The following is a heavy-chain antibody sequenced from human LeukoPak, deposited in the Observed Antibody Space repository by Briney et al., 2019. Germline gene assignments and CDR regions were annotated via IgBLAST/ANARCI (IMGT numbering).Heavy chain of an antibody. V-gene: IGHV4-59*01. CDR1: RGSISSFY. J-gene: IGHJ4*02. CDR2: ISYSGNT. D-gene: IGHD4-23*01. Sequence: PSETLSLTCTVSRGSISSFYWSWIRQPPGKGLEWTGYISYSGNTKYNPSLKSRVTISVDASKNQFSLKLSCVTAADTAVYYCARDYGGKFDYWGQGTLVTASS. CDR3: ARDYGGKFDY.